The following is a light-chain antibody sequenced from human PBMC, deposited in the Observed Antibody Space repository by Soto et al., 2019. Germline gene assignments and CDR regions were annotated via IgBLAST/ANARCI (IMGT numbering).Light chain of an antibody. V-gene: IGKV4-1*01. J-gene: IGKJ4*01. CDR3: QQYYSTPLT. CDR2: WAS. Sequence: DIVMTQSPDSLAMSLGERATINCKSSQSVLYSSKSKNSLAWYQQKPGQPPKLLIYWASTRESGVPDRFSGSGSGTDFTLTISSLQAEDVAVYYCQQYYSTPLTFGGGTKVEIK. CDR1: QSVLYSSKSKNS.